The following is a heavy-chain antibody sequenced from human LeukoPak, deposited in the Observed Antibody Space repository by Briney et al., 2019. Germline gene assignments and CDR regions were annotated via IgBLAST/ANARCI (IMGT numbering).Heavy chain of an antibody. CDR1: GGSISSSSYY. V-gene: IGHV4-39*01. J-gene: IGHJ4*02. D-gene: IGHD1-14*01. CDR2: IYYSGNT. Sequence: SETLSLTCTVSGGSISSSSYYWGWIRQPPGKGLEWIGSIYYSGNTYYNPSLKSRVTTSVDTSKNQFSLKLSSVAAADTAVYYCARQQPELDYWGQGTLVTVSP. CDR3: ARQQPELDY.